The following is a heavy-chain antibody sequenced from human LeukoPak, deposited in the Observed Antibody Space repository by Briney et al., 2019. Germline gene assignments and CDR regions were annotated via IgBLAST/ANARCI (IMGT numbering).Heavy chain of an antibody. CDR3: ARVDPGSYLMFYYVDF. D-gene: IGHD3-10*01. Sequence: VGALRLSRVASGFTFTVYSMYWVRQAPGEGLEWGSSIRSSSSYIYYADSVKGRFTISRDNAKNSLYLQMNSLRAEDTAVYYCARVDPGSYLMFYYVDFWGQGTLVTVSS. J-gene: IGHJ4*02. V-gene: IGHV3-21*01. CDR2: IRSSSSYI. CDR1: GFTFTVYS.